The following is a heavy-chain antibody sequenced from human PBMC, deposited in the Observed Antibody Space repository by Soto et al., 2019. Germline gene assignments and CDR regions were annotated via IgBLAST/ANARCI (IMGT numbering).Heavy chain of an antibody. Sequence: QDQLVQSGVEVKKPGASVKVSCKASGYSFTNYGITWVRQAPGQGFERMGWISAYNGNTNYAQKLQGRVTLTTDAPISIAYLELRSLRSEDTAVYYCARDRGVAPPVAGTTHYYYYMDVWGKGTTVTVSS. D-gene: IGHD6-19*01. V-gene: IGHV1-18*01. CDR2: ISAYNGNT. J-gene: IGHJ6*03. CDR3: ARDRGVAPPVAGTTHYYYYMDV. CDR1: GYSFTNYG.